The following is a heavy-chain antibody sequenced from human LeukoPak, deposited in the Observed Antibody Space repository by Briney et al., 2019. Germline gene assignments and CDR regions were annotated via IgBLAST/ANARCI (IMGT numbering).Heavy chain of an antibody. D-gene: IGHD1-26*01. CDR3: ASLRERSYYARGFDY. CDR2: IYHSGST. CDR1: GYSISSGYY. Sequence: SETLSLTCTVSGYSISSGYYWGWIRQPPGRGLEWIGSIYHSGSTYYNPSLKSRVTISVDTSKNQFSLKLSSVTAADTAVYYCASLRERSYYARGFDYWGQGTLVTVSS. V-gene: IGHV4-38-2*02. J-gene: IGHJ4*02.